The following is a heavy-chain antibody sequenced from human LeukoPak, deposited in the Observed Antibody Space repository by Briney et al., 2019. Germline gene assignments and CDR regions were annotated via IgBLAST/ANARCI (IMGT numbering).Heavy chain of an antibody. CDR3: AKDPSSSGWYSHFDY. CDR1: GSTLLSYV. V-gene: IGHV3-30*18. J-gene: IGHJ4*02. D-gene: IGHD6-19*01. CDR2: LSKDGNNK. Sequence: SLRRFSADSGSTLLSYVLPSIHQALRSWLPPPAVLSKDGNNKYFADSVKGRFTISRDNSKNTLYLQMNSLRAEDTALYFCAKDPSSSGWYSHFDYWGQGTLVTVSS.